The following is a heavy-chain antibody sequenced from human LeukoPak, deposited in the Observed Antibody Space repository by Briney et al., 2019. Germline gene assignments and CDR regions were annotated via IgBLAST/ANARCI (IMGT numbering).Heavy chain of an antibody. CDR3: ARRLRQNLFDP. V-gene: IGHV4-61*05. J-gene: IGHJ5*02. CDR1: GGSISSSSYY. Sequence: SETLSLTCTVSGGSISSSSYYWGWIRQPPGKGLEWIGYIYYSGSSNYNPSLKSRVTMSVDTSKNQFSLKLTSVTAADTAVYYCARRLRQNLFDPWGQGTLVTVSS. D-gene: IGHD4-17*01. CDR2: IYYSGSS.